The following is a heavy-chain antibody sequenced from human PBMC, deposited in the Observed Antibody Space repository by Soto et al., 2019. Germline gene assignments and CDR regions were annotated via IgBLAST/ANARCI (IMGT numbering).Heavy chain of an antibody. D-gene: IGHD4-17*01. CDR3: ARVPDYGEIRYYYYYYKDV. CDR1: GGSISSGGYY. Sequence: SETLSLTCTVSGGSISSGGYYWSWIRQHPGKGLEWIGYIYYSGSTYYNPSLKSRVTISVDTSKNQFSLKLSSVTAADTAVYYCARVPDYGEIRYYYYYYKDVWGKGTTDIVSS. CDR2: IYYSGST. V-gene: IGHV4-31*03. J-gene: IGHJ6*03.